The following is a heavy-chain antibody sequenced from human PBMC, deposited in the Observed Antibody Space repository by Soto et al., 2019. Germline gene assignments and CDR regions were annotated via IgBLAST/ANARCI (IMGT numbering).Heavy chain of an antibody. CDR2: LSGSGSGS. CDR1: GFTFSRYA. CDR3: QELGITHHDFEI. Sequence: GGSLRLSFSASGFTFSRYAMNWVRHAPWKGLEWVSTLSGSGSGSYYPDSLRGRFTISRDNSKNTLYLQMNSLRAEDTAVYYCQELGITHHDFEIWCPGTMVTVS. V-gene: IGHV3-23*01. J-gene: IGHJ3*02. D-gene: IGHD6-13*01.